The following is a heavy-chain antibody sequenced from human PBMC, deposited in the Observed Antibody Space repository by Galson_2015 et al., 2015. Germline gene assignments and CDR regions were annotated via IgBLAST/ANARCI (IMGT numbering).Heavy chain of an antibody. J-gene: IGHJ4*02. CDR3: AKGYYDFWNLLWYFDY. CDR1: GFTFSSYG. CDR2: ISYDGSNK. V-gene: IGHV3-30*18. D-gene: IGHD3-3*01. Sequence: SLRLSCAASGFTFSSYGMHWVRQAPGKGLEWVAVISYDGSNKYYADSVEGRFTISRDNSKNTLYLQMNSLRAEDTAVYYCAKGYYDFWNLLWYFDYWGQGTLVTVSS.